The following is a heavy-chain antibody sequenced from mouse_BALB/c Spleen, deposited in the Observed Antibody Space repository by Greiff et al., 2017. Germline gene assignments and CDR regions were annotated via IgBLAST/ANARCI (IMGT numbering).Heavy chain of an antibody. D-gene: IGHD4-1*01. CDR2: INPNNGGT. Sequence: EVKLMESGPELVKPGASVKIPCKASGYTFTDYNMDWVKQSHGKSLEWIGDINPNNGGTIYNQKFKGKATLTVDKSSSTAYMELRSLTSEDTAVYYCAREGELAWFAYWGQGTLVTVSA. V-gene: IGHV1-18*01. CDR3: AREGELAWFAY. J-gene: IGHJ3*01. CDR1: GYTFTDYN.